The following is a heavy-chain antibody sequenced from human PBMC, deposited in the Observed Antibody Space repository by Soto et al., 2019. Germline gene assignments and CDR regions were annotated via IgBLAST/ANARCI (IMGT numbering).Heavy chain of an antibody. V-gene: IGHV3-30*02. J-gene: IGHJ4*02. CDR1: GFTFSSYG. CDR3: AKGRGRTIYLGDY. Sequence: QVQLVESGGGVVQPGGSLRLSCAASGFTFSSYGMHWVRQAPGKGLEWVAVIWNDGSNKYYADSVKGRFTISRDNSKNTLYLQMNSLRAEDTAVYYCAKGRGRTIYLGDYWGQGTLVTVSS. D-gene: IGHD2-8*01. CDR2: IWNDGSNK.